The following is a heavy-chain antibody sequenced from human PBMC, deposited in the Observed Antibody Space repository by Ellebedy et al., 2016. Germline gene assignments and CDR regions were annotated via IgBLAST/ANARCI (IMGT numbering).Heavy chain of an antibody. CDR3: ARDAYCSGGSCYLYWFDP. CDR1: GGTFSSYA. V-gene: IGHV1-69*04. Sequence: ASVKVSCKASGGTFSSYAISWVRQAPGQGLKWMGRIIPILGIANYAQKFQGRVTITADKSTSTAYMELSSLRSEDTAVYYCARDAYCSGGSCYLYWFDPWGQGTLVTVSS. J-gene: IGHJ5*02. CDR2: IIPILGIA. D-gene: IGHD2-15*01.